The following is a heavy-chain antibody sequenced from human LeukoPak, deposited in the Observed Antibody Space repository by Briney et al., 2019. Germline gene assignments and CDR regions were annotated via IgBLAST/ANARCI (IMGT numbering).Heavy chain of an antibody. V-gene: IGHV3-30-3*01. CDR1: GFTFSIYS. CDR2: IPYDGSNK. D-gene: IGHD2-2*01. Sequence: GRSLRLSCAASGFTFSIYSMHWVRQAPGKGLEWVAVIPYDGSNKYYADSVKGRFTISRDNSKNTLYLQMNSLRAEDTAVYYCARGSLTSLDYWGQGTLVTVSS. CDR3: ARGSLTSLDY. J-gene: IGHJ4*02.